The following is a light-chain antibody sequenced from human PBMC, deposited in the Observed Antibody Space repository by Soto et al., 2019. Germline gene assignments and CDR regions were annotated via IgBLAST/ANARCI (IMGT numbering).Light chain of an antibody. V-gene: IGKV1-5*01. CDR2: DAS. CDR3: QQYDTYST. J-gene: IGKJ1*01. CDR1: QSISNR. Sequence: DIQMTQSPSTLSASVGDRVTITCRASQSISNRLAWYHQKPGKTPNLLIYDASNLGSGVPSRFSGSGSGTEFTLTISSLQPDDFATYYCQQYDTYSTFGQGTKVAI.